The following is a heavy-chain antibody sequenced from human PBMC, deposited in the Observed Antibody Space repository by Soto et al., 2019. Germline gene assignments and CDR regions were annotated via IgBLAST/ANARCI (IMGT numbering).Heavy chain of an antibody. J-gene: IGHJ4*02. V-gene: IGHV3-48*01. CDR2: ISSSSSTI. CDR3: ARGGGCSGGSCNFDY. D-gene: IGHD2-15*01. CDR1: GFTFSSYS. Sequence: GGSLRLSYAASGFTFSSYSMNWVRQAPGKGLEWVSYISSSSSTIYYADSVKGRFTISRDNAKNSLYLQMNSLRAEDTAVYYCARGGGCSGGSCNFDYWGQGTLVTVSS.